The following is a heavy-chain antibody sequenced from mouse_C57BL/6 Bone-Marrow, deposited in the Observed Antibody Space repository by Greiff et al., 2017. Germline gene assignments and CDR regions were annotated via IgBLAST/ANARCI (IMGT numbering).Heavy chain of an antibody. D-gene: IGHD1-1*01. CDR3: ARLEFDGSSGDWYFDV. V-gene: IGHV1-26*01. J-gene: IGHJ1*03. CDR1: GYTFTDYY. Sequence: VQLQQSGPELVKPGASVKISCKASGYTFTDYYMNWVKQSHGKSLEWIGDINPNNGGTSYNQKFKGKATLTVDKSSSTAYMELRSLTSEDSAAYYCARLEFDGSSGDWYFDVWGTGTTVTVSS. CDR2: INPNNGGT.